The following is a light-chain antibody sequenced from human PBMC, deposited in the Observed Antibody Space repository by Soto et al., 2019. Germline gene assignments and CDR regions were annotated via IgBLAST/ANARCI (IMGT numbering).Light chain of an antibody. Sequence: DIQMTQSPSSLSASVGDRVIVTCRASQSVNKFLNWYQFKPGQVPKLLIYAAYTSHSGVPSRFSGSGSGTDFTLTISSLQPDDFAIYYCQQSYTTLWTFGQGTKV. J-gene: IGKJ1*01. CDR3: QQSYTTLWT. CDR2: AAY. CDR1: QSVNKF. V-gene: IGKV1-39*01.